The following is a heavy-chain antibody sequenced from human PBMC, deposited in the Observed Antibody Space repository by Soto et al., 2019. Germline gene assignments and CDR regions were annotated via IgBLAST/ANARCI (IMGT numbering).Heavy chain of an antibody. CDR2: IYYSGST. CDR1: GGSISSYY. D-gene: IGHD6-19*01. Sequence: PSETLSLTCTVSGGSISSYYWSWIRQPPGKGLEWIGYIYYSGSTNYNPSLKSRVTISVDTSKNQFSLKLSSVTAADTAVYYCARSRGKAGAGHWGQGTLVTVSS. J-gene: IGHJ4*02. V-gene: IGHV4-59*08. CDR3: ARSRGKAGAGH.